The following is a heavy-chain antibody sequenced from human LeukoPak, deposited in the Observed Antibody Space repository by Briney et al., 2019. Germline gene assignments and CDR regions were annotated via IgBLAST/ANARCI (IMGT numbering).Heavy chain of an antibody. V-gene: IGHV1-18*01. CDR2: VSSYNGDT. CDR3: AKDWNILTGRNCFDP. D-gene: IGHD3-9*01. Sequence: ASVKVSCKTSGYTFNNYGISWVRQAPGQGLEWMGWVSSYNGDTNYAQKFQGRVTMSTDTSTSTAYMELRGLRFDDTAIYYCAKDWNILTGRNCFDPWGQGTLVTVSP. CDR1: GYTFNNYG. J-gene: IGHJ5*02.